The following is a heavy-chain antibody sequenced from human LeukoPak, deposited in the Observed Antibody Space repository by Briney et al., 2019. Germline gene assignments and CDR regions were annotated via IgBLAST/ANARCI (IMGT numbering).Heavy chain of an antibody. V-gene: IGHV3-23*01. CDR1: GFTFSSYA. D-gene: IGHD4-17*01. CDR3: AKCPFRDYGDYFDY. J-gene: IGHJ4*02. Sequence: GGSLRLSCAASGFTFSSYAMSWVRQAPGKGLEWVSDISGSGGSTYYADSVKGRFTISRDNSKNTLYLQMNSLRAEDTSVYYCAKCPFRDYGDYFDYWGQGTLVTVSS. CDR2: ISGSGGST.